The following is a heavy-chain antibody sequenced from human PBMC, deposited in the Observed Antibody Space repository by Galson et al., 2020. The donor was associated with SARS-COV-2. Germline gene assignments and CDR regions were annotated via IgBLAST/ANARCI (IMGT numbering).Heavy chain of an antibody. CDR3: ARASTMVRGVIVAWFDP. CDR1: GYTFTSYT. D-gene: IGHD3-10*01. CDR2: INTYNGDT. J-gene: IGHJ5*02. Sequence: VSCKASGYTFTSYTISWVRQAPGQGLEWMGWINTYNGDTNYAQNLQDRVTITTDTSTSTAYMELRSLRSDDTAVYYCARASTMVRGVIVAWFDPWGQGTLVTVSS. V-gene: IGHV1-18*01.